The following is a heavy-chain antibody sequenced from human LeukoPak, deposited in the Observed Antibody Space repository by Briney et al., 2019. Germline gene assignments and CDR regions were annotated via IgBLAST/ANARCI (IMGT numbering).Heavy chain of an antibody. CDR3: ARESVNWYYYDSSGYYHFDY. J-gene: IGHJ4*02. Sequence: GGSLRLSCAASGFTFSSYWMHWVRQAPGKGLVWVSRINSDGSSTSYADSVKGRFTISRDNAKNTLHLQMSSLRAEDTAVYYCARESVNWYYYDSSGYYHFDYWGQGTLVTVSS. V-gene: IGHV3-74*01. CDR2: INSDGSST. CDR1: GFTFSSYW. D-gene: IGHD3-22*01.